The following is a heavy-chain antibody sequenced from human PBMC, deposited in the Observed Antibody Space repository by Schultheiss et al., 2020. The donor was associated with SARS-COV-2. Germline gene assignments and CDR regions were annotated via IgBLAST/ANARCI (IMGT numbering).Heavy chain of an antibody. Sequence: SETLSLTCAVSGGSISSGGYSWSWIRQPPGKGLEWIGYIYHSGSTYYNPSLKSRVTISVDRSKNQFSLKLSSVTAADTAVYYCAREEGGWRYFQHWGQGTLVTVSS. CDR2: IYHSGST. J-gene: IGHJ1*01. CDR1: GGSISSGGYS. D-gene: IGHD6-19*01. CDR3: AREEGGWRYFQH. V-gene: IGHV4-30-2*01.